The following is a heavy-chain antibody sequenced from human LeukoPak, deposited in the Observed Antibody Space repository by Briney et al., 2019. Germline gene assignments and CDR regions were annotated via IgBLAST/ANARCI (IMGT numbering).Heavy chain of an antibody. CDR2: INPSGGST. V-gene: IGHV1-46*01. Sequence: ASVKVSCKASGYTFTRYFMHWVRQAPGQGLEWMGIINPSGGSTTYAQKFQGRVTMTRDMSPSTVYMELSSLRSEDTAVYYCATDLTFGGANFDYWGQGTLVTVSS. CDR3: ATDLTFGGANFDY. D-gene: IGHD3-16*01. J-gene: IGHJ4*02. CDR1: GYTFTRYF.